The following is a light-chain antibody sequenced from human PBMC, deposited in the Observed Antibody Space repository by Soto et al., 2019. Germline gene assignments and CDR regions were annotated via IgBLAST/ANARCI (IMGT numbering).Light chain of an antibody. CDR2: EGS. V-gene: IGLV2-23*01. CDR1: SSDVGSYNL. Sequence: QSALTQPASVSGSPGQSITISCTGTSSDVGSYNLVSWYQQHPGKAPKLMIYEGSKRPSGVSIRFSGSKSGNTASLTISGLQAEDEADYYCCSYAGSSTLYVVFGGGTKVTVL. J-gene: IGLJ2*01. CDR3: CSYAGSSTLYVV.